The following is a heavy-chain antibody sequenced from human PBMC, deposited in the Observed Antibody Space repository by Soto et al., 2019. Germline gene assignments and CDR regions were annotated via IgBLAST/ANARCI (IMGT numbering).Heavy chain of an antibody. J-gene: IGHJ5*02. CDR3: ARDYDFWSGYKTQYNWFDP. Sequence: PSETLSLTCTVSGGSISSYYWSWIRQPPGKGLEWIGYIYYSGSTNYNPSLKSRVTISVDTSKNQFSLKLSSVTAADTAVYYCARDYDFWSGYKTQYNWFDPWGQGTLVTVSS. D-gene: IGHD3-3*01. CDR1: GGSISSYY. CDR2: IYYSGST. V-gene: IGHV4-59*01.